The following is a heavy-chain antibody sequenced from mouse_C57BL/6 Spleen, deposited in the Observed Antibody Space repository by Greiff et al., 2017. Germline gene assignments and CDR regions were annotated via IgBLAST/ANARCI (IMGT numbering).Heavy chain of an antibody. V-gene: IGHV7-3*01. D-gene: IGHD2-4*01. J-gene: IGHJ3*01. CDR1: GFTFTDYY. CDR2: IRNKANGYTT. Sequence: EVKLMEPGGGLVQPGGSLSLSCAASGFTFTDYYMSWVRQPPGQALEWLGFIRNKANGYTTEHSASVKGRFTISRDNSQSILYLQMNAVRAEDSATYYGARSDYDYDAAWFAYWGQGTLVTVSA. CDR3: ARSDYDYDAAWFAY.